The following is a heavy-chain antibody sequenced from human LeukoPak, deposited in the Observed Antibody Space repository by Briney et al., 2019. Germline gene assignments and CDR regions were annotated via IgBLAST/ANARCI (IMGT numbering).Heavy chain of an antibody. CDR1: GYSISSGYY. CDR3: ARQARGWERNFDY. J-gene: IGHJ4*02. D-gene: IGHD1-26*01. Sequence: SETLSLTCAVSGYSISSGYYWGWIRQPPGKGLEWIGSIYQSGSTYYNPSLESRVTISVDTSKNQFSLKLSSVTAADTAVYFCARQARGWERNFDYWGQGTLATVSS. CDR2: IYQSGST. V-gene: IGHV4-38-2*01.